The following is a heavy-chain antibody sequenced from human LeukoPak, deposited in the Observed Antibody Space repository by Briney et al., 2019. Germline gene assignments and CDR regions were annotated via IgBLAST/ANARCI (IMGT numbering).Heavy chain of an antibody. D-gene: IGHD2-15*01. Sequence: GRSLRLSCAASGFTFSSYAMSWVRQAPGKGLELDSAISGSGGSTYYADSLQGRFTISRDNSKNTLYLQMKSLRAEDTAVYYCAKVWGYCSGGSCDYWGQGTLVTVAS. CDR2: ISGSGGST. V-gene: IGHV3-23*01. J-gene: IGHJ4*02. CDR1: GFTFSSYA. CDR3: AKVWGYCSGGSCDY.